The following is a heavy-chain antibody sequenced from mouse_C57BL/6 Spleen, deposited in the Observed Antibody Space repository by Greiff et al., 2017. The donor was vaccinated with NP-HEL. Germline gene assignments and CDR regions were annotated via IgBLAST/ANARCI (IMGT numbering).Heavy chain of an antibody. D-gene: IGHD1-1*01. Sequence: VQLKESGPELVKPGDSVKISCKASGYSFTGYFMNWVMQSHGKSLEWIGRINPYNGDTFYNQKFKGKATLTVDKSSSTAHMELRSLTSEDSAVYYCAREGITTVVDAMDYWGQGTSVTVSS. CDR2: INPYNGDT. CDR3: AREGITTVVDAMDY. J-gene: IGHJ4*01. V-gene: IGHV1-20*01. CDR1: GYSFTGYF.